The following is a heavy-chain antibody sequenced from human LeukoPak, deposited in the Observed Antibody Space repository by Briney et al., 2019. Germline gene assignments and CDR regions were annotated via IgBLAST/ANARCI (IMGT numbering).Heavy chain of an antibody. V-gene: IGHV1-3*01. CDR2: INSGSGNR. CDR1: GYTFTSYS. D-gene: IGHD3-9*01. J-gene: IGHJ4*02. CDR3: ARWPGNYDWSVYDY. Sequence: ASVKVSCKASGYTFTSYSIHWLRQAPGQRPEWMGWINSGSGNREYSEHFQGRLTITRDTAASTAYMDLSSLTSEDTAVYFCARWPGNYDWSVYDYWGQGTLVTVSS.